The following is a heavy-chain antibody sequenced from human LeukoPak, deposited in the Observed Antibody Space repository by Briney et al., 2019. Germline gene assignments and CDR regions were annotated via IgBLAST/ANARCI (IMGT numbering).Heavy chain of an antibody. CDR1: GYMFTDYY. V-gene: IGHV1-2*02. J-gene: IGHJ4*02. CDR2: INPDSGDT. CDR3: ANSASGTVFDY. D-gene: IGHD1-1*01. Sequence: PLASVKVSCKASGYMFTDYYVHWVRQAPGQGLVWMGWINPDSGDTDYALSSQGRVTMTRDTSINTAYMEVRGLTSDDMAVYYCANSASGTVFDYWGQGTLVTVSS.